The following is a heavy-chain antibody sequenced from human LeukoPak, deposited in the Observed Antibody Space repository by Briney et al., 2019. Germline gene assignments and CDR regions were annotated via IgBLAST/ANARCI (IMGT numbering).Heavy chain of an antibody. J-gene: IGHJ4*02. CDR1: GFTVSTNY. V-gene: IGHV3-53*01. Sequence: GGSLRLSCAVSGFTVSTNYMSWVRQAQGKGLEWVSILPRDSNTFYADSVKGRFTISRDNSKNTLSLQMNSLRAEDTAVYYCVSHSDTLTSYSFDYWGQGTLVTVSS. D-gene: IGHD3-9*01. CDR3: VSHSDTLTSYSFDY. CDR2: LPRDSNT.